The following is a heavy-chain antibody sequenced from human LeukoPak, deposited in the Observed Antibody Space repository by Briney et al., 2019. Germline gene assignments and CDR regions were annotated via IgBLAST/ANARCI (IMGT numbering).Heavy chain of an antibody. D-gene: IGHD2-2*01. J-gene: IGHJ6*02. CDR3: ARDIVVVPAAMNPTLKGMDV. Sequence: PSQTLSLTCTVSGGSISSGDYYWSWIRQPPGKGLEWIGYIYYSGSTYYNPSLKSRVTISVDTSKNQFSLKLSSVTAADTAVYYCARDIVVVPAAMNPTLKGMDVWGQGTTVTVSS. CDR1: GGSISSGDYY. CDR2: IYYSGST. V-gene: IGHV4-30-4*01.